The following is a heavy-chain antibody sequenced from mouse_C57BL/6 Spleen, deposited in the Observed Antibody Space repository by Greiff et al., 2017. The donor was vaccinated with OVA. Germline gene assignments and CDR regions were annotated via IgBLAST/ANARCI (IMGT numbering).Heavy chain of an antibody. CDR1: GFNIKDYY. CDR3: TTAPSTVDFDY. CDR2: IDPEDGDT. Sequence: EVQLQQSGAELVRPGASVKLSCTASGFNIKDYYMHWVKQRPEQGLEWIGRIDPEDGDTEYAPKFQGKATMTADTSSNPAYLQLSSLTSEATAVYYCTTAPSTVDFDYWGQGTTLTVSS. J-gene: IGHJ2*01. V-gene: IGHV14-1*01. D-gene: IGHD1-1*01.